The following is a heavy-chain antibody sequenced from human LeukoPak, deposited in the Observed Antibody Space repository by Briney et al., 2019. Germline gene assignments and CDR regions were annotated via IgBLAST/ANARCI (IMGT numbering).Heavy chain of an antibody. CDR1: GGTFSSYA. CDR3: ASSTGTTARFGY. V-gene: IGHV1-69*04. Sequence: ASVKVSCKASGGTFSSYAISWVRQAPGQGLEWMGRIIPILGIANYAQKFQGRVTITADKSTSTAYMELSSLRSEDTAVYYCASSTGTTARFGYWGQGTLVTVSS. D-gene: IGHD1-7*01. J-gene: IGHJ4*02. CDR2: IIPILGIA.